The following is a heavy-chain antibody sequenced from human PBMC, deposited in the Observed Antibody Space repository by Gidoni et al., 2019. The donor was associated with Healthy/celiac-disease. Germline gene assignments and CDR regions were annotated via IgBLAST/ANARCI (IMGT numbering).Heavy chain of an antibody. CDR2: ISSSSSYI. V-gene: IGHV3-21*01. D-gene: IGHD3-22*01. CDR3: AKDYYDSSGRGFDY. J-gene: IGHJ4*02. Sequence: EVQLVESGGGLVKPGGSLRLSCAASGFPFSSYSMNWVRQAPGKGLEWVSSISSSSSYIYYADSVKGRFTISRDNAKNSLYLQMNSLRAEDTAVYYCAKDYYDSSGRGFDYWGQGTLVTVSS. CDR1: GFPFSSYS.